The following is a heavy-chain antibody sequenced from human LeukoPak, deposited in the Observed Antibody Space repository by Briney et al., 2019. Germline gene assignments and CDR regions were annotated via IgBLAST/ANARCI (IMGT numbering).Heavy chain of an antibody. CDR1: GGSFSGYY. J-gene: IGHJ3*02. D-gene: IGHD5-18*01. Sequence: PSETLSLTCAVYGGSFSGYYGSWIRQPPGKGLEGIGEINHSGSTNYNRSLKSRVTISVDTSKNQFSLTLSSVTAADTAVYYCARGARTRRGYSQVRAFDIWGQRKIVTASS. V-gene: IGHV4-34*01. CDR3: ARGARTRRGYSQVRAFDI. CDR2: INHSGST.